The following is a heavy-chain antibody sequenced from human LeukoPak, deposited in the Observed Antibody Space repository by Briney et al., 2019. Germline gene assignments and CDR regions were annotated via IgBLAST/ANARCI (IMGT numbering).Heavy chain of an antibody. CDR2: INGDGSRT. CDR3: SRGTYPYSSDN. J-gene: IGHJ4*02. V-gene: IGHV3-74*01. Sequence: PGGSLRLSCAASGFTFSDYYMHWVRQAPGKGLLWISHINGDGSRTGYAGSVKGRFTISRDNAKNILYLQMNSLRAEDTAVYYCSRGTYPYSSDNWGQGALVTVSS. D-gene: IGHD3-10*01. CDR1: GFTFSDYY.